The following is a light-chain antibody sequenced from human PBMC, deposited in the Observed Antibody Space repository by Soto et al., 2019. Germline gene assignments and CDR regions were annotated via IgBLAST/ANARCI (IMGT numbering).Light chain of an antibody. J-gene: IGKJ1*01. CDR2: KAS. V-gene: IGKV1-5*03. CDR3: QHYNSYSEA. Sequence: DIQMTQSPSTLSGSVGVRVTITCRASQTISSWLAWYQQKPGKAPKLLIYKASTLKSGVPSRFSGSGSGTEFTLTISSLQPDDFATYYCQHYNSYSEAFGQGTQVELK. CDR1: QTISSW.